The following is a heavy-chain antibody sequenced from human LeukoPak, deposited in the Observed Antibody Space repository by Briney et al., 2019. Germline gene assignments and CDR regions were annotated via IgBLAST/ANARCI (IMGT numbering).Heavy chain of an antibody. J-gene: IGHJ3*02. V-gene: IGHV3-21*01. CDR3: ARDGRLYYYDSSGYRKADAFDI. D-gene: IGHD3-22*01. CDR2: ISSSSSYI. Sequence: GGSLRLSCAAPGFTFSSYEMNWVRQAPGKGLEWVSSISSSSSYIYYADSVKGRFTISRDNAKNSLYLQMNSLRAEDTAVYYCARDGRLYYYDSSGYRKADAFDIWGQGTMVTVSS. CDR1: GFTFSSYE.